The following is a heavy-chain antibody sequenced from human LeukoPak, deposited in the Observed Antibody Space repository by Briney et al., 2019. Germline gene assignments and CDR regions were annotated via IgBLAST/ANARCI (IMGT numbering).Heavy chain of an antibody. J-gene: IGHJ5*02. D-gene: IGHD2-8*01. CDR3: ARGLSMRYCTNGVCYS. CDR1: GYTFTGYY. CDR2: INPNSGGT. Sequence: ASVKVSCKASGYTFTGYYMHWVRQAPGQGLEWMGWINPNSGGTNYAQKFQGRVTMTRDTSISTAYMELSRLRSDDTAVYYCARGLSMRYCTNGVCYSWGQGTLVTVSS. V-gene: IGHV1-2*02.